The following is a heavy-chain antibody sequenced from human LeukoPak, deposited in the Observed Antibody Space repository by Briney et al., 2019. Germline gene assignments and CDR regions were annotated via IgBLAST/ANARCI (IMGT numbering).Heavy chain of an antibody. CDR1: GFTFSSRW. D-gene: IGHD4-17*01. CDR2: IKNDGSTT. CDR3: TGDALYGDPSYYYMDV. V-gene: IGHV3-74*01. Sequence: PGGSLRLSCAVSGFTFSSRWMHWVRQAPGKGLVWVALIKNDGSTTNYADSVKGRFTASRDDAKNTVYLQMSSLRAEDTAVYYCTGDALYGDPSYYYMDVWGKGTTVTVSS. J-gene: IGHJ6*03.